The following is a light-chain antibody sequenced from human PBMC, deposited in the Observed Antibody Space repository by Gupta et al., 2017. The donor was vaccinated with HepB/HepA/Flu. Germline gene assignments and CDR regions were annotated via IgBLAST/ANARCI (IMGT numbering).Light chain of an antibody. J-gene: IGLJ3*02. CDR2: EVS. V-gene: IGLV2-23*02. CDR3: CSYAGSSTSKV. Sequence: QSALTQPASGSGSPGQSITISCTGTSSDVGSYNLVSWYQQHPGKAPKLMIYEVSKRPSGVSSRFSGSKSGNTASLTISGLQAEDEADYYCCSYAGSSTSKVFGGGTKLTVL. CDR1: SSDVGSYNL.